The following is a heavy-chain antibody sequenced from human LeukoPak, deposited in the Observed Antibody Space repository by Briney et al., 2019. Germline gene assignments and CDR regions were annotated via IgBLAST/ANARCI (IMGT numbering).Heavy chain of an antibody. CDR1: GGSISGTNW. CDR3: SRESGPFCPFGY. V-gene: IGHV4-4*02. D-gene: IGHD1-26*01. J-gene: IGHJ4*02. CDR2: ISLAGQT. Sequence: PSGTLSLTCDVSGGSISGTNWWSWVRPPPGQGLEWIGEISLAGQTNYNPSLNGRVTMSLDKSSNQLSLHLTSVTAADTATYFCSRESGPFCPFGYWGQGTLVIVSS.